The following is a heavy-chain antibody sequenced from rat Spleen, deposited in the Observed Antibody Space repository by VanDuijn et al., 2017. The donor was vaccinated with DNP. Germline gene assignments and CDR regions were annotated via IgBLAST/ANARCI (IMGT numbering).Heavy chain of an antibody. V-gene: IGHV4-2*01. CDR2: INKDSRTI. Sequence: EVKFVESGGGLVQPGRSLKLSCAASGFIFNDYWMGWVRQAPGKGLEWIGEINKDSRTIKYSPSLKDKFTISRDNGQNTLYLQMSKLGSEDTAIYYCVREAAGVDYWGQGVMVTVSS. J-gene: IGHJ2*01. CDR3: VREAAGVDY. CDR1: GFIFNDYW. D-gene: IGHD1-4*01.